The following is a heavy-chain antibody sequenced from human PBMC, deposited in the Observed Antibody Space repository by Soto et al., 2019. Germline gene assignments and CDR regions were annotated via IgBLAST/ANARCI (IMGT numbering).Heavy chain of an antibody. Sequence: PGESLKISCAASGFTFSSCAMGWVRQAPGKGLEWVSDIIDSGGSTYYADAVKGRFTISRDNSKSTLYLQMNSLRAEDTAVYYCGKGRSYYYYYGVDVWGQGTTVTVSS. CDR1: GFTFSSCA. CDR2: IIDSGGST. J-gene: IGHJ6*02. D-gene: IGHD1-26*01. CDR3: GKGRSYYYYYGVDV. V-gene: IGHV3-23*01.